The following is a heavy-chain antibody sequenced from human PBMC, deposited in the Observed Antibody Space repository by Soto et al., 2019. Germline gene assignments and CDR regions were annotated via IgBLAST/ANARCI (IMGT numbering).Heavy chain of an antibody. CDR1: GGSISSYY. D-gene: IGHD6-19*01. Sequence: SETLSLTCTVSGGSISSYYWSWIRQPPGKGLEWIGYIYYSGSTNYTPSLKSRVTISVDTSKNQFSLKLSSVTAADTAVYYCAREGVEISSGWPGAWIDPWGQGTLVTVSS. V-gene: IGHV4-59*01. J-gene: IGHJ5*02. CDR3: AREGVEISSGWPGAWIDP. CDR2: IYYSGST.